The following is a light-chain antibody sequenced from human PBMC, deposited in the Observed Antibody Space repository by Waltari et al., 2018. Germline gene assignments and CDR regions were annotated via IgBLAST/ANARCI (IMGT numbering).Light chain of an antibody. V-gene: IGKV1-5*01. CDR1: QSISSW. CDR3: QQCYSSPYT. CDR2: DAS. Sequence: DIQMTQSPSTLSASVGDRVTITCRASQSISSWLAWYQQKPGKAPKLLIYDASSLESGVPSRFSGSGSGTEFTLTISSLQPDDVAVYFCQQCYSSPYTFGRGTKLEIK. J-gene: IGKJ2*01.